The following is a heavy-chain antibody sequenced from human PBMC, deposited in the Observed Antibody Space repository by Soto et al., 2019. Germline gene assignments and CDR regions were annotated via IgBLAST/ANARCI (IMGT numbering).Heavy chain of an antibody. Sequence: SVKVPCKASGRTFRHSAISWVRQAPGQGLEWMAGIIPIFGTANYAQKFQGRVTVTADESTSTAYMELHSLRSEDTAVYYCATPPEGGYKDGMDVSRQGXTVTVS. CDR2: IIPIFGTA. V-gene: IGHV1-69*13. J-gene: IGHJ6*02. CDR1: GRTFRHSA. D-gene: IGHD5-12*01. CDR3: ATPPEGGYKDGMDV.